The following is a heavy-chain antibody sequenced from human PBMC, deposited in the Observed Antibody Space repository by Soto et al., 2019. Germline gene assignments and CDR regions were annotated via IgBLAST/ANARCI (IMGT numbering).Heavy chain of an antibody. D-gene: IGHD2-15*01. CDR2: IYYSGST. CDR1: GGSISSSSYY. V-gene: IGHV4-39*01. Sequence: QLQLQESGPGLVKPSEILSLTCTVSGGSISSSSYYWGWIRQPPGKGLEWIGSIYYSGSTYYNPSLKGRVTISVDTSKNQFSLKLSSVTAADTAVYYCARHTPAISISDHWGQGTLVTVSS. J-gene: IGHJ4*02. CDR3: ARHTPAISISDH.